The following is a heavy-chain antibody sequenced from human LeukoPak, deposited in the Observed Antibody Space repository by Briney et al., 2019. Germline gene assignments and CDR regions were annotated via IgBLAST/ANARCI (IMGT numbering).Heavy chain of an antibody. V-gene: IGHV3-23*01. CDR2: IRGSGGST. J-gene: IGHJ5*02. CDR1: GFTFSSYS. Sequence: HPGGSLRLSCAASGFTFSSYSMNWVRQAPGKGLEWVSAIRGSGGSTYYADSVKGRFTISRDNSKNSLYLQMNSLRAEDTAVYYCARDGAGDDDTGRYYDFWSGYPRPNNWFDPWGQGTLVTVSS. CDR3: ARDGAGDDDTGRYYDFWSGYPRPNNWFDP. D-gene: IGHD3-3*01.